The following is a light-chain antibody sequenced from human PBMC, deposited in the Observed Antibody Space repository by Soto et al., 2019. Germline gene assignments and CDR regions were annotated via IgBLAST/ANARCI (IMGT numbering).Light chain of an antibody. J-gene: IGKJ1*01. Sequence: EIVMTQSPSTLSVSPGERATISCRASQSVSSNLAWYQQKPGQAPRLLIYGASTMATGIPAWFSGSGSGTAFILIISSLQSEDFVVYYCQQYNNWPPGTFGQGTKVEIK. V-gene: IGKV3-15*01. CDR1: QSVSSN. CDR2: GAS. CDR3: QQYNNWPPGT.